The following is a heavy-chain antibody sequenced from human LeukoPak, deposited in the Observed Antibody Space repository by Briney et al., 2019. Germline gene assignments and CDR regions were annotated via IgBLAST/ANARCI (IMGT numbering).Heavy chain of an antibody. CDR2: ISSSGSTI. Sequence: GGSLRLSCAASGFTFSSYEMNWVRQAPGKGLEWVSYISSSGSTIYYADSVKGRFTISRDNAKNSLYLQMNSLRAEDTAVYYCAKMQIVVVVASLDYWGQGTLVTVSS. J-gene: IGHJ4*02. D-gene: IGHD2-15*01. CDR1: GFTFSSYE. CDR3: AKMQIVVVVASLDY. V-gene: IGHV3-48*03.